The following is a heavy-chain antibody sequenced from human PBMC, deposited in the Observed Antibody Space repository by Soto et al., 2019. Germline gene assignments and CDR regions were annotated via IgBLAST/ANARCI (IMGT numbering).Heavy chain of an antibody. D-gene: IGHD6-19*01. CDR2: INLDGNEK. Sequence: PGGSLRLSCAASGFTFSTYWMSRVRQAPGKGLEWVANINLDGNEKHYVDSVKGRFTISRDNAKNSLYLQMNSLRGEDTAVYYCARDGGGSRWFYWGQGTLVTVSS. CDR1: GFTFSTYW. V-gene: IGHV3-7*03. J-gene: IGHJ4*02. CDR3: ARDGGGSRWFY.